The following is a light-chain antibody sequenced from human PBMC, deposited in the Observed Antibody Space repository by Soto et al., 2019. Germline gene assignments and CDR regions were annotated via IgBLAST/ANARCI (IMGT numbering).Light chain of an antibody. CDR2: GAS. CDR1: QSVRSDS. Sequence: EIVLTQSPGTLSFSPGERATLSCRASQSVRSDSLAWYQQKPGQAPRLLIYGASSRAAGIPDRFSGSGSGTDFTLTVSRLEPEDFALFYWQQYGTSPPTFGQGTKVEIK. J-gene: IGKJ2*01. V-gene: IGKV3-20*01. CDR3: QQYGTSPPT.